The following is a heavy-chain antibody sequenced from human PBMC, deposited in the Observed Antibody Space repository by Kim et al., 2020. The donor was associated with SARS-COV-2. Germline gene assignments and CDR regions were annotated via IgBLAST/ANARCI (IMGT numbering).Heavy chain of an antibody. Sequence: GGSLRLSCAASGFTFSSYSMNWVRQAPGKGLEWVSSISSSSSYIYYADSVKGRFTISRDNAKNSLYLQMNSLRAEDTAVYYCARVIAAAGTYDYWGQGTLVTVSS. CDR1: GFTFSSYS. CDR2: ISSSSSYI. V-gene: IGHV3-21*01. D-gene: IGHD6-13*01. CDR3: ARVIAAAGTYDY. J-gene: IGHJ4*02.